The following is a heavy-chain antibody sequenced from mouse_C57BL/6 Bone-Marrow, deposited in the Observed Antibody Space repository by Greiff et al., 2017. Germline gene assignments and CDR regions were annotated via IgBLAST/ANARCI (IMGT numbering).Heavy chain of an antibody. Sequence: QVQLQQSGAELVKPGASVKISCKASGYAFSSYWMNWVKQRPGKGLEWIGQIYPGDGDTNYNGKFKGKATLTADKSSSTAYMQLSSLTSEDSAVXFCARPYDGSSTGYFDVWGTGTTVTVSS. CDR3: ARPYDGSSTGYFDV. J-gene: IGHJ1*03. V-gene: IGHV1-80*01. CDR2: IYPGDGDT. D-gene: IGHD1-1*01. CDR1: GYAFSSYW.